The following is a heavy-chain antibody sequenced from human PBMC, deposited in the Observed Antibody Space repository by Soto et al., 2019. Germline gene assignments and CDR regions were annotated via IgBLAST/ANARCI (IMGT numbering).Heavy chain of an antibody. J-gene: IGHJ4*02. V-gene: IGHV4-59*01. D-gene: IGHD5-18*01. CDR2: ISYSGTT. CDR1: GGSLSSYY. CDR3: AREGYNFGLFDE. Sequence: TLSLTCTVSGGSLSSYYWSWIRRPPGMGLEWIASISYSGTTNYNSSLKSRVTISIDTSKNQFSLKFNSVTAADTAVYYCAREGYNFGLFDEWGQGALVTVSS.